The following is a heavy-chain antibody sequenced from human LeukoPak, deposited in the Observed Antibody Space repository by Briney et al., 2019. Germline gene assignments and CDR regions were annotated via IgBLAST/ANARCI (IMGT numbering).Heavy chain of an antibody. CDR3: AKGPYSSGWSDY. J-gene: IGHJ4*02. CDR2: ISASGGST. D-gene: IGHD6-19*01. CDR1: GFTFSTYG. Sequence: GGSLRLSCAGSGFTFSTYGMTWVRQAPGKGLEWVSGISASGGSTYYADSVKGRFTISRDNSKNTLYLQMNSLRAEDTAVYYCAKGPYSSGWSDYWGQGTLVIVSS. V-gene: IGHV3-23*01.